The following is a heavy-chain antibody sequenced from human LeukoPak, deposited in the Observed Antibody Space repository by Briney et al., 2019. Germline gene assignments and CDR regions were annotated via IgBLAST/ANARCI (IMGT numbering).Heavy chain of an antibody. D-gene: IGHD6-19*01. CDR1: GYTFTSYD. Sequence: ASVKVSCKASGYTFTSYDINWVRQATGQGLEWMGWMNPNSGNTGYAQKFQGRVTMTRNTSISTAHMELSSLRSEDTAVYYCARTAVAGTGMDVWGQGTTVTVSS. CDR2: MNPNSGNT. V-gene: IGHV1-8*01. CDR3: ARTAVAGTGMDV. J-gene: IGHJ6*02.